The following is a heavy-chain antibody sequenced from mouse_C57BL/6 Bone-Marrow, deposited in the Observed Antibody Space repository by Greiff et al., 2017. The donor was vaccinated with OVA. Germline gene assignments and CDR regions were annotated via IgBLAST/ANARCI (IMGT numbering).Heavy chain of an antibody. J-gene: IGHJ3*01. CDR3: ARGGIFTTVVAPGAY. Sequence: EVQLQQSGPGLVKPSQSLSLTCSVPGYSITSGYYWNWIRQFPGNKLEWMGYISYDGSNNYNPSLKNRISITRDTSKNQFFLKLNSVTTEDTATYYCARGGIFTTVVAPGAYWGQGTLVTVSA. CDR2: ISYDGSN. D-gene: IGHD1-1*01. CDR1: GYSITSGYY. V-gene: IGHV3-6*01.